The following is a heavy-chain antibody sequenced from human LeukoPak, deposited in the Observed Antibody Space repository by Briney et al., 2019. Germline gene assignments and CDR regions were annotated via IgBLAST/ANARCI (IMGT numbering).Heavy chain of an antibody. CDR1: GGSFSGYY. CDR3: ARGFYDSSGYYYGAFDI. J-gene: IGHJ3*02. V-gene: IGHV4-34*01. Sequence: SETLSLTCAVYGGSFSGYYWSWIRQPPGKGLEWIGEINHSGSTNYNPSLKSRVTISVDTSKNQFSLKLSSVTAADTAVYYCARGFYDSSGYYYGAFDIWGQGTMVTVSS. D-gene: IGHD3-22*01. CDR2: INHSGST.